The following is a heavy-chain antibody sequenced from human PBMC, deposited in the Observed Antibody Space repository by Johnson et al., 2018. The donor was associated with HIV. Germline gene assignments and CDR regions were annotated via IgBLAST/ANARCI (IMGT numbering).Heavy chain of an antibody. CDR1: GFTFSSYG. D-gene: IGHD6-25*01. Sequence: QVQLVESGGGLVQPGRSLRLSCAASGFTFSSYGMHWVRQAPGKGLEWVAVIWYDGSNKYYADSVKGRFTISRDNSKNTLYLQMNSLRAEDTAVYYCARDLAAGIPSDAFDICGQGTMVTVSS. J-gene: IGHJ3*02. CDR3: ARDLAAGIPSDAFDI. CDR2: IWYDGSNK. V-gene: IGHV3-30*19.